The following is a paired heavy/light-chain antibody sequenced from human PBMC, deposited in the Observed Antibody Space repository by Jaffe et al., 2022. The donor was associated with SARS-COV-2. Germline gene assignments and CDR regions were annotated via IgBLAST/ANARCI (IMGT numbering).Heavy chain of an antibody. V-gene: IGHV3-30*18. CDR1: GFTFSSYG. J-gene: IGHJ4*02. CDR2: ISYDGSNK. CDR3: AKDRSLVGAFDY. D-gene: IGHD1-26*01. Sequence: QVQLVESGGGVVQPGRSLRLSCAASGFTFSSYGMHWVRQAPGKGLEWVAVISYDGSNKYYADSVKGRFTISRDNSKNTLYLQMNSLRAEDTAVYYCAKDRSLVGAFDYWGQGTLVTVSS.
Light chain of an antibody. J-gene: IGKJ3*01. CDR1: QGISSA. Sequence: AIQLTQSPSSLSASVGDRVTITCRASQGISSALAWYQQKPGKAPKLLIYDASSLESGVPSRFSGSGSGTDFTLTISSLQPEDFATYYCQQFNNYPPGFGPGTKVDIK. V-gene: IGKV1D-13*01. CDR2: DAS. CDR3: QQFNNYPPG.